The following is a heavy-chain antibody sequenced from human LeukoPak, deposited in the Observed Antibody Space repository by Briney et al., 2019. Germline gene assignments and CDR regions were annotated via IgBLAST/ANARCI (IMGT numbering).Heavy chain of an antibody. CDR3: AKDPCSSTTCYASLNY. CDR2: IRYDGSNK. Sequence: GGSLRLSCAASGFTFSNYGMHWVRQAPGKGLEWVAHIRYDGSNKDYADSAKGRFTISRDNSKNTLYLQMDSLRAGDTAVCYCAKDPCSSTTCYASLNYWGQGTLVTVSS. J-gene: IGHJ4*02. D-gene: IGHD2-2*01. CDR1: GFTFSNYG. V-gene: IGHV3-30*02.